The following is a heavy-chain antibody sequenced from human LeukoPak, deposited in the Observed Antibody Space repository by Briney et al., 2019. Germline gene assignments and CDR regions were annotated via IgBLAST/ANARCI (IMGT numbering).Heavy chain of an antibody. CDR2: ISYDGSNK. V-gene: IGHV3-30-3*01. CDR3: ARDYSSSWSYGMDV. D-gene: IGHD6-13*01. J-gene: IGHJ6*02. Sequence: PGGSLRLSCEASGFTFSSYAMHWVRQAPGKGLEWVAVISYDGSNKYYADSVKGRFTISRDNSKNTLYLQMSSLRAEDTAVYYCARDYSSSWSYGMDVWGQGTTVTVSS. CDR1: GFTFSSYA.